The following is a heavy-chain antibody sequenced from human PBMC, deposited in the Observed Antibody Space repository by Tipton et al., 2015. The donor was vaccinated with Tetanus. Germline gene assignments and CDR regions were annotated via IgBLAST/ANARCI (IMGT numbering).Heavy chain of an antibody. CDR2: LSSRNSYI. J-gene: IGHJ4*02. CDR3: ATGVTLDY. V-gene: IGHV3-21*01. Sequence: SLRLSCSASGFAFSNYKMNWVRQAPGKGLEWVASLSSRNSYIGYAESVRGRFTVSRDNAKNSLFLQMTSLRAEDTAIYYCATGVTLDYWGQGTLVTVSS. CDR1: GFAFSNYK.